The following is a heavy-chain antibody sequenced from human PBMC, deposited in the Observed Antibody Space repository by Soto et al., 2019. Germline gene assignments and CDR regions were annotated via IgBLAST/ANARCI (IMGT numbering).Heavy chain of an antibody. CDR3: ARDPPSTLGSFDI. V-gene: IGHV3-33*01. CDR1: GFTFSMYG. J-gene: IGHJ3*02. D-gene: IGHD2-2*01. Sequence: QVQLVESGGGAVQPGRSQRLSCAASGFTFSMYGMHWVRQAPGKGLEWMATVYYDGHNKYYADSVRGRFTISRDNSKNMVYLQMNSLRAEDTAVYYCARDPPSTLGSFDIWGRGTMVTVYS. CDR2: VYYDGHNK.